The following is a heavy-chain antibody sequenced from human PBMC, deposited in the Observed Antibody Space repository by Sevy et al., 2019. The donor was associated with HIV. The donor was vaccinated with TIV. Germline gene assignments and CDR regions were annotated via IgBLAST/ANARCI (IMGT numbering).Heavy chain of an antibody. CDR1: GFTFSIYW. Sequence: GGSLRLSCAASGFTFSIYWMTWVRQAPGKGLEWVANIKQDGSEKYYVDSVKGRFTISRDNAKNSLYLQMNSLRADDTAVYYCAGDWGDDFGDRRGGYYYCYGMDGWGEGATVTVSS. V-gene: IGHV3-7*01. D-gene: IGHD4-17*01. CDR3: AGDWGDDFGDRRGGYYYCYGMDG. J-gene: IGHJ6*04. CDR2: IKQDGSEK.